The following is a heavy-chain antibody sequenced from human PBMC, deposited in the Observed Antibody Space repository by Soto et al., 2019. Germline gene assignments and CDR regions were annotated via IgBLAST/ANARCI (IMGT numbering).Heavy chain of an antibody. J-gene: IGHJ3*02. CDR2: ISAYNGNT. Sequence: QVQLVQSGAEVKKPGASVKVSCKASGYTLTSYGISWVRQAPGQGLEWMGWISAYNGNTNYAQKLQGRVTMTTDTSTSTAYMELRSLRSDDTAVYYCARGRFIVVVPAAMYDAFDIWGQGTMVTVSS. D-gene: IGHD2-2*01. CDR1: GYTLTSYG. CDR3: ARGRFIVVVPAAMYDAFDI. V-gene: IGHV1-18*01.